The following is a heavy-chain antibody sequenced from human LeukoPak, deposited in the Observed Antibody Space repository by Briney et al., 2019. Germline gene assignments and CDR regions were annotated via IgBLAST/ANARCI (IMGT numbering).Heavy chain of an antibody. J-gene: IGHJ6*03. V-gene: IGHV3-72*01. CDR1: GFTFSDRY. D-gene: IGHD5-18*01. CDR3: ARADSYGYYYMDV. Sequence: GGSLRLSCAASGFTFSDRYMDWVRQAPGKGLEWVGRTRNKADRYTTDYAASVKGRFTISRDDSKNSLYLQMNSLKTEDTAVYYCARADSYGYYYMDVWGKGTTVTVSS. CDR2: TRNKADRYTT.